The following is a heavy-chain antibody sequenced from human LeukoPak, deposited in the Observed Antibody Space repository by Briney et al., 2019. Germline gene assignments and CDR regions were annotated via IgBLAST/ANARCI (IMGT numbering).Heavy chain of an antibody. D-gene: IGHD5-18*01. Sequence: GGSLRLSCAASGFTFSSYAMSWVRQAPGKGLEWVANIKQDGSEKNYVDSVKGRFTVSRDNAKNSLYLQMNSLTLEDTAVYYCASEGEFGYGYFYWGQGTLVTVPS. CDR2: IKQDGSEK. V-gene: IGHV3-7*01. CDR1: GFTFSSYA. CDR3: ASEGEFGYGYFY. J-gene: IGHJ4*02.